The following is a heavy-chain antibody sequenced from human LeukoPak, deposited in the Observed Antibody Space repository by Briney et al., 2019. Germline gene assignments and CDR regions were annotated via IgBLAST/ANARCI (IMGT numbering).Heavy chain of an antibody. J-gene: IGHJ3*02. CDR1: GGSISSSNW. V-gene: IGHV4-4*02. CDR3: AREHIVVVTARNAFDI. D-gene: IGHD2-21*02. CDR2: IYHSGST. Sequence: SGTLSLTCAVSGGSISSSNWWSWVRPPPGKGLEWIGEIYHSGSTNYNPSLKSRVTISVDKSKNQFSLKLSSVTAADTAVYYCAREHIVVVTARNAFDIWGQGTMVTVSS.